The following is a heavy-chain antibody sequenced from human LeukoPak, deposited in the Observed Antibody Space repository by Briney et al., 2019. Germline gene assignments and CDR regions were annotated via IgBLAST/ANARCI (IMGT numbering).Heavy chain of an antibody. CDR3: ARDSAILGIFFDS. Sequence: ASVTVSYMPSGYTFDEYAVSWVRQAPGQGREWMGWINTYNGETITPQKFQGRVTLTTDTSTTTASMELRSLRSDDTAFYYCARDSAILGIFFDSWGRGTLVRVSS. CDR1: GYTFDEYA. D-gene: IGHD2/OR15-2a*01. V-gene: IGHV1-18*01. J-gene: IGHJ4*02. CDR2: INTYNGET.